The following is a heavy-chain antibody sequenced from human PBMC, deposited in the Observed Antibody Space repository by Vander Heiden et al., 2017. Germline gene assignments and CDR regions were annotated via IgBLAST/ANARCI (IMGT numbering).Heavy chain of an antibody. J-gene: IGHJ6*02. D-gene: IGHD1-26*01. CDR1: GFTFTNNY. CDR2: LYSTGTT. CDR3: SITSTRYYYYGMDV. V-gene: IGHV3-53*01. Sequence: EVQLVESGGGLIKPGGSLRLSCAASGFTFTNNYMNWVRQAPGKGLEWVSVLYSTGTTYYADPVKGLFTISKDNSKNTLYLQMNSLRAEDTAVYYCSITSTRYYYYGMDVWGQGITVTVSS.